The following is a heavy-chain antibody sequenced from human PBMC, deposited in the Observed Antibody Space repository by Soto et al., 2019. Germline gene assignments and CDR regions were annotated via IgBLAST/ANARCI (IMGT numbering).Heavy chain of an antibody. CDR2: IYPGDSDT. CDR1: GYSFTSYW. J-gene: IGHJ5*02. V-gene: IGHV5-51*01. CDR3: ERQGASGSYDNWFDP. Sequence: PGESLKISCKGSGYSFTSYWIGWVRQMPGKGLEWMGIIYPGDSDTRYSPSFQGQVTISADKSISTAYLQWSRLKASDTAMYYCERQGASGSYDNWFDPWGQGTLVTVSS. D-gene: IGHD3-10*01.